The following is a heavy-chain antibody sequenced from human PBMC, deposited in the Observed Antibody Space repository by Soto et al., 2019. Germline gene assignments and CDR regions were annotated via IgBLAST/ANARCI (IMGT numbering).Heavy chain of an antibody. CDR3: ASGTVSTIAAPDS. Sequence: QVQLQESGPGLAKPSETLSLTCNVSGVTIRGYYWNWIRQPPGKTLEWIGSIYYTGGTNYNPPLRSRVTISVDTSKNHFSLKFNSLTAAVTAVYYCASGTVSTIAAPDSWGQGTLVTVSS. CDR2: IYYTGGT. V-gene: IGHV4-59*01. D-gene: IGHD6-13*01. CDR1: GVTIRGYY. J-gene: IGHJ4*02.